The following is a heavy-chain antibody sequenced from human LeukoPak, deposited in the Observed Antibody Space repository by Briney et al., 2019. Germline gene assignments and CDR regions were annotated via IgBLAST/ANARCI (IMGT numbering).Heavy chain of an antibody. CDR1: GFTFSSYS. J-gene: IGHJ4*02. V-gene: IGHV3-21*01. D-gene: IGHD2-2*01. CDR3: ARGLSRLSRRYCSSTSCLGY. Sequence: GGSLRLSCAASGFTFSSYSMNWVRQAPGKGLEWVSSISSSSSYIYYADSVKGRFTISRDNAKNSLYLQMNSLRAEDTAVYYCARGLSRLSRRYCSSTSCLGYWGQGTLVTVSS. CDR2: ISSSSSYI.